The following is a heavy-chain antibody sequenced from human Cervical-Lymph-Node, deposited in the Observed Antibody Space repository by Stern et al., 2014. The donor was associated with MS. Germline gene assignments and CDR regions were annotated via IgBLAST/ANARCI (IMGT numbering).Heavy chain of an antibody. CDR1: GGSISSNNSY. V-gene: IGHV4-30-4*01. Sequence: QVQLQESGPGLVKPSQTLSLTCTVSGGSISSNNSYWSWIRQPPGKGLEWIAYIYYSGSPYYNPSLKSRVTLSVDTFTNQFSLRLSSVTAADTAVYYCARAHYGDYPFYYYGMDVWGQGTTVTVSS. CDR3: ARAHYGDYPFYYYGMDV. D-gene: IGHD4-17*01. CDR2: IYYSGSP. J-gene: IGHJ6*02.